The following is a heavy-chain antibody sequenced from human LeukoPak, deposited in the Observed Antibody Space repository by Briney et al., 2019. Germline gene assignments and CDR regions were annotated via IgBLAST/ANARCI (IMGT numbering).Heavy chain of an antibody. CDR2: IYPGDSDT. J-gene: IGHJ4*02. CDR1: GYIFTSYW. CDR3: ARAYYYGSGSYLFDY. D-gene: IGHD3-10*01. Sequence: GESLKISCKVSGYIFTSYWIGWVRQMPGKGLEWMGIIYPGDSDTRYSPSFQGQVTISADKSISTAYLQWSSLKASDTAMYYCARAYYYGSGSYLFDYWGQGTLVTVSS. V-gene: IGHV5-51*01.